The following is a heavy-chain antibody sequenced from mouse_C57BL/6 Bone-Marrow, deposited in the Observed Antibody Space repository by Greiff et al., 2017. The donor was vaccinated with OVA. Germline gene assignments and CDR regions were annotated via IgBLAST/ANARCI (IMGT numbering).Heavy chain of an antibody. J-gene: IGHJ2*01. CDR1: GFTFSDYG. Sequence: VQLQQSGGGLVKPGGSLKLSCAASGFTFSDYGMHWVRQAPEKGLEWVAYISSGSSTIYYADTVKGRFTISRDNAKNTLFLQMTSLRSEDTAMYYCAREKPYYFDYWGQGTTLTVSS. V-gene: IGHV5-17*01. CDR3: AREKPYYFDY. CDR2: ISSGSSTI.